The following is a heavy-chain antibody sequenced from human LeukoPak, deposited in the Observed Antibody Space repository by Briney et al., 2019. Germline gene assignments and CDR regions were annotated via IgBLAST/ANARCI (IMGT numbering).Heavy chain of an antibody. CDR3: VRRNY. CDR2: INSDGSST. CDR1: XXTFSXYW. V-gene: IGHV3-74*01. J-gene: IGHJ4*02. Sequence: XXTFSXYWMHWVRQAPGKGLVWVSRINSDGSSTSYADSVKGRFTISRDNAKNTLYLQMNSLRAEDTAVYYCVRRNYWGQGTLVTVSS.